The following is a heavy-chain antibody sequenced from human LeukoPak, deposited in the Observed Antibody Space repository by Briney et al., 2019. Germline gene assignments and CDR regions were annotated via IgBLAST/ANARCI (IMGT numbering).Heavy chain of an antibody. D-gene: IGHD3-22*01. CDR1: GFTFSSYA. CDR2: ISGSGGST. CDR3: AKDPYDSSGYYYGY. J-gene: IGHJ4*02. Sequence: GGSLRLSCAASGFTFSSYAMSWVRQAPGKGLEWVSAISGSGGSTYYADSVKGRFTISRDNSKNTLYLQMNSLRAEDTAVYYCAKDPYDSSGYYYGYWGQGTLVTVSS. V-gene: IGHV3-23*01.